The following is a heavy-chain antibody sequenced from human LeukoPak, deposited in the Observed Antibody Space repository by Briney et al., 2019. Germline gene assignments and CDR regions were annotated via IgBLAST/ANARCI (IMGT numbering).Heavy chain of an antibody. CDR2: SENN. CDR3: ATYHAGRGGSGY. CDR1: GASFTSGAYH. Sequence: SETPALTCTVSGASFTSGAYHGGWIRQSRGKGLEWIGHSENNKNNPSLNSRVTISVASSKNQFPLRLRSVTAADTAVYFCATYHAGRGGSGYWGQGILVTVSS. J-gene: IGHJ4*02. D-gene: IGHD2-2*01. V-gene: IGHV4-30-4*01.